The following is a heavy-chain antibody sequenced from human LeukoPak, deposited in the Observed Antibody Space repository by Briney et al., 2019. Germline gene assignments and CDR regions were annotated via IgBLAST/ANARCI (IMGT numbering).Heavy chain of an antibody. V-gene: IGHV4-59*08. Sequence: TSETLSLTCTVSGSSISSYYWSWIRQPPGKGLEWLGCIYYSGSTKYNPSLKSRVTISLDTSKNQFSLKLSSVTAADTAVYYCAPDSGSYLDTFDIWGQGTMVTVSS. CDR3: APDSGSYLDTFDI. D-gene: IGHD1-26*01. CDR2: IYYSGST. J-gene: IGHJ3*02. CDR1: GSSISSYY.